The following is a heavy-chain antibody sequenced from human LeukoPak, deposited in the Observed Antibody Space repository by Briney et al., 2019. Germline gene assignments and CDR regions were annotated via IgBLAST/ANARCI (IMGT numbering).Heavy chain of an antibody. CDR1: GFTFSSYW. V-gene: IGHV3-74*01. CDR2: INTDGSSA. Sequence: GGSLRLSCAASGFTFSSYWMHWVRQAPGKGLVWVSRINTDGSSASYADSVKGRFTISRDNAKNTLYLQMSSLRAEDTAVYYCARGLCIAVACNWVDPWGQGTLVTVSS. CDR3: ARGLCIAVACNWVDP. D-gene: IGHD6-19*01. J-gene: IGHJ5*02.